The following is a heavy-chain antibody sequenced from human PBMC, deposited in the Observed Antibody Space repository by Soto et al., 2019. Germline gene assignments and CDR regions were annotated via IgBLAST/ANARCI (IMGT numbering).Heavy chain of an antibody. V-gene: IGHV3-23*01. D-gene: IGHD1-7*01. CDR1: GFTFSSYG. J-gene: IGHJ4*02. Sequence: PGGSLRLSCAASGFTFSSYGMTWVRQAPGKGLEWVSFSSATGAGTYYADSVKGRFTISRDNSKNTLYRQMTSLRADDTAVYYCAKDRRAGGNYGFYSDFWGQGALVTVSS. CDR2: SSATGAGT. CDR3: AKDRRAGGNYGFYSDF.